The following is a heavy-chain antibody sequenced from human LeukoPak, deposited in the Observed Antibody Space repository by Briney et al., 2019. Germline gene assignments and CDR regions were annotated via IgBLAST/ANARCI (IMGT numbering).Heavy chain of an antibody. CDR3: ARGYYSINWFDP. CDR1: GFTFGKYW. Sequence: PGGSLRLSCAASGFTFGKYWMSWVRQATGKGLEWLANIKEDGSEKYYVDSVKGRFTISRDNAKNSLFLQINSLRADDTAVYFCARGYYSINWFDPWGQGTLVTVSS. J-gene: IGHJ5*02. V-gene: IGHV3-7*04. CDR2: IKEDGSEK. D-gene: IGHD3-10*01.